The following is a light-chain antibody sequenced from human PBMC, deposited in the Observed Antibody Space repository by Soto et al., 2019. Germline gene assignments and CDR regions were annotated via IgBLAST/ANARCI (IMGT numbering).Light chain of an antibody. CDR1: QDISTW. CDR2: AAT. J-gene: IGKJ4*01. V-gene: IGKV1D-12*01. CDR3: QQANSFFALT. Sequence: DIQLTQSPSSVSASIGDSVTITCRASQDISTWLAWYQLKPGKAPKLLIFAATSLLTGVPSRFSGSGSGTEFTLTISGLQAEDFATYYCQQANSFFALTFGGGTHVEMK.